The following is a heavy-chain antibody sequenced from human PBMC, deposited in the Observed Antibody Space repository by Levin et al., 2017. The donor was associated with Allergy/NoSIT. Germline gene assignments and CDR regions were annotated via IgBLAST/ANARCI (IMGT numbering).Heavy chain of an antibody. CDR1: GGSITSDGYY. CDR3: ARQGEVAGNDY. CDR2: IYYNGIT. Sequence: SQTLSLTCTVSGGSITSDGYYWSWIRQHPGKGLEWLGYIYYNGITYYSPSLQSRVTMLVDTSKNQFSLKLSSVTAADTALYYCARQGEVAGNDYWGQGTLVTVSS. J-gene: IGHJ4*02. D-gene: IGHD6-19*01. V-gene: IGHV4-31*03.